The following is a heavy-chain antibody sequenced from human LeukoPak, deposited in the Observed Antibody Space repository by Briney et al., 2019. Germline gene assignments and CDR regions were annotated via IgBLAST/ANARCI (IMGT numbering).Heavy chain of an antibody. CDR2: ISSSSGYI. D-gene: IGHD2-2*01. J-gene: IGHJ4*02. CDR1: GFTFSSYS. Sequence: PGGSLRLSCAASGFTFSSYSMNWVRQAPGKGLEWVSSISSSSGYIYYADSVKGRFTISRDNAKNSLYLQMNSLRAEDTAVYYCAVVVPAAMGVDYWGQGTLVTVSS. V-gene: IGHV3-21*01. CDR3: AVVVPAAMGVDY.